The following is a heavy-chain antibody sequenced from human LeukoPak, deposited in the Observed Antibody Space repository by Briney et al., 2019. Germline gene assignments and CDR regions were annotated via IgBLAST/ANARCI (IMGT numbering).Heavy chain of an antibody. CDR1: GFTFSSYA. V-gene: IGHV3-23*01. CDR2: ITGGGGST. D-gene: IGHD6-13*01. Sequence: GGSLRLSCAASGFTFSSYAKTWFRQAPGKGLEWVSTITGGGGSTYYADSVKGRFTISRDNSNDTLYLLMNSLRAEDTAVYYCAKGVFATPGAPWGQGTLVTVSS. J-gene: IGHJ5*02. CDR3: AKGVFATPGAP.